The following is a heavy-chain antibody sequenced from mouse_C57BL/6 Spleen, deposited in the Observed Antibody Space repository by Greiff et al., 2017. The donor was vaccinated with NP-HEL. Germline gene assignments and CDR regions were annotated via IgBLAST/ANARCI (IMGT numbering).Heavy chain of an antibody. J-gene: IGHJ2*01. V-gene: IGHV5-6*01. CDR1: GFTFSSYG. D-gene: IGHD2-2*01. Sequence: EVKVVESGGDLVKPGGSLKLSCAASGFTFSSYGMSWVRQTPDKRLEWVATISSGGSYTYYPDSVKGRFTISRDNAKNTLYLQMSSLKSEDTAMYYGARQGGYDGGYYFDYWGQGTTLTVSS. CDR3: ARQGGYDGGYYFDY. CDR2: ISSGGSYT.